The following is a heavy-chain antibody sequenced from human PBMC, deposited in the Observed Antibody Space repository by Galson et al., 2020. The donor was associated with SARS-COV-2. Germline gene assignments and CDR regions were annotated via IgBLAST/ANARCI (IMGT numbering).Heavy chain of an antibody. J-gene: IGHJ6*03. D-gene: IGHD3-3*01. CDR3: AREGYDFWSGYYYYYYYMDV. Sequence: ASVKVSCTASGYTFTGYYMHWVRQAPGQGLEWMGWINPNSGGTNYAQKFQGRVTLTRDTSISTAYMELSRLRSDDTAVYYCAREGYDFWSGYYYYYYYMDVWGKGTTVTVSS. V-gene: IGHV1-2*02. CDR2: INPNSGGT. CDR1: GYTFTGYY.